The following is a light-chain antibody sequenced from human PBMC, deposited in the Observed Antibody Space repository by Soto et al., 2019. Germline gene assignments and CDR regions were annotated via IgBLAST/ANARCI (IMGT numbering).Light chain of an antibody. V-gene: IGLV2-14*01. CDR1: SSDIGGYNY. J-gene: IGLJ1*01. CDR3: SSYTSSSTQV. CDR2: EVS. Sequence: QSVLTQPASVSGSPGQLITISCTGTSSDIGGYNYVSWYQQHPGKAPKLMISEVSNRPSGVSNRFSGSKSGNTASLTISGLQAEDEADYYCSSYTSSSTQVFGTGTKLTVL.